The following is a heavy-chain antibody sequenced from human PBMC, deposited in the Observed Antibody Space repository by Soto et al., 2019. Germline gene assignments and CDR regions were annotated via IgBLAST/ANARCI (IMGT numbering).Heavy chain of an antibody. CDR2: ISYGGSS. Sequence: QVHLQESGPGLVKPSQTLSLTCTVSGGSINSGGYCWGWIRQHPGKGLDWIGCISYGGSSSYNPYLKSRVTISVDTSKNQFSLKLTSVTAADTAVYYCSRGILVWGQGALITVSS. CDR1: GGSINSGGYC. J-gene: IGHJ4*02. V-gene: IGHV4-31*03. D-gene: IGHD5-18*01. CDR3: SRGILV.